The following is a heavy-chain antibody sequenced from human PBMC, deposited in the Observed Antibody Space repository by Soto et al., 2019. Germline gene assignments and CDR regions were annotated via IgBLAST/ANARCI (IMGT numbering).Heavy chain of an antibody. J-gene: IGHJ4*02. V-gene: IGHV4-31*03. CDR2: IYYSGST. CDR1: GGTISSGGYY. D-gene: IGHD3-10*01. CDR3: ARHSRYYYGSGSYYGFDY. Sequence: PSETLSLTCTVSGGTISSGGYYWSWIRQHPGKTLEWIGYIYYSGSTYYNPSLKSRVTISVDTSKNQFSLKLSSVTAADTAVYYCARHSRYYYGSGSYYGFDYWGQGTLVTVSS.